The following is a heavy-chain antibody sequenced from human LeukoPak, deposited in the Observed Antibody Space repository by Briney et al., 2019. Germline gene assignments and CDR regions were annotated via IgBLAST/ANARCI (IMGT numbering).Heavy chain of an antibody. CDR3: ARGSYGDYVDDF. Sequence: PGGSLRLSCAASGFTFSSYSMNWVRQAPGKGLEWVSSISSSSSYIYYADSVKGRFTISRDNAKNSLYLQMNSLRAEDTAVYYCARGSYGDYVDDFWGQGTLVTVSS. V-gene: IGHV3-21*01. D-gene: IGHD4-17*01. CDR2: ISSSSSYI. CDR1: GFTFSSYS. J-gene: IGHJ4*02.